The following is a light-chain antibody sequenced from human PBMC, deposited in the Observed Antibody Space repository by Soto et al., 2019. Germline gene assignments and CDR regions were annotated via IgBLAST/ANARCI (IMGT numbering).Light chain of an antibody. J-gene: IGKJ1*01. Sequence: EKVMTQSPATLSVSPGERATLSCRASQSLSGKLAWYQQKPGQAPRLLIYGASTRATGIPARFSGSGSGTEFTLTISSLQSEDFAVYYCQHYNNWPPGFGQGTKVEI. CDR2: GAS. V-gene: IGKV3-15*01. CDR3: QHYNNWPPG. CDR1: QSLSGK.